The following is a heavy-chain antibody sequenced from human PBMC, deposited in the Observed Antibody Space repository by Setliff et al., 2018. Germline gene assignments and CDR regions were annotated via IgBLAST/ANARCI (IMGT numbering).Heavy chain of an antibody. CDR2: VHTGGST. J-gene: IGHJ6*04. CDR3: ASTNLLPRGFGYYYGSVKMDV. D-gene: IGHD3-10*01. CDR1: GDSISSGSYY. Sequence: PSETLSLTCTVSGDSISSGSYYWTWIRQPAGKGLEWIGHVHTGGSTNYNRSLRSRDSISVDTTKNQFSLKLSSVAAADTAVYYCASTNLLPRGFGYYYGSVKMDVWGRGTTVTVSS. V-gene: IGHV4-61*09.